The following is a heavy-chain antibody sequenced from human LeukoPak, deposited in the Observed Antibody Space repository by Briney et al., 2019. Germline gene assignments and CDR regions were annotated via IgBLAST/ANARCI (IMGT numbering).Heavy chain of an antibody. CDR2: IYYSGST. D-gene: IGHD2-15*01. Sequence: SSETLSLTCTVSGGSISSGGYYWSWIRQHPGKGLEWMGYIYYSGSTYYNPSLKSRVTISVDTSKNQFSLKLSSVTAADTAVYYCARTNCSGGSCLDVFDYWGQGTLVTVSS. V-gene: IGHV4-31*03. CDR1: GGSISSGGYY. J-gene: IGHJ4*02. CDR3: ARTNCSGGSCLDVFDY.